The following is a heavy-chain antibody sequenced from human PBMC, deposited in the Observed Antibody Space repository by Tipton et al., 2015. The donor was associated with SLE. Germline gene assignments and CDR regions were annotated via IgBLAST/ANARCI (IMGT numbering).Heavy chain of an antibody. J-gene: IGHJ4*02. D-gene: IGHD2-8*01. V-gene: IGHV4-61*08. CDR2: IHYSGGT. Sequence: TLSLTCTVSGGSISSGAYYWSWIRQLPGKGLEWIGYIHYSGGTNYHPSLKSRGTISLDTSKNEFSLRLSSVTAADTAVYYCARGYCNNGVCYAGLFDYWGQGALVIVSS. CDR3: ARGYCNNGVCYAGLFDY. CDR1: GGSISSGAYY.